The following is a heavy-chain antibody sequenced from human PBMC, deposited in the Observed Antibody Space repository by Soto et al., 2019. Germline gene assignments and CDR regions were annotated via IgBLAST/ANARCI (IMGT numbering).Heavy chain of an antibody. CDR3: AASCVACGGFNYYGMDV. CDR1: GGSISSGGYS. CDR2: IYYSGST. Sequence: QVQLQESGPGLVKPSQTLSLTCTVSGGSISSGGYSWSWIRQHPGKGLEWIGYIYYSGSTYYNPSPKSRVTISVTTSTTQFSLKLSSVTAADTAVYYCAASCVACGGFNYYGMDVWGQGTTVTVSS. D-gene: IGHD5-12*01. J-gene: IGHJ6*02. V-gene: IGHV4-31*03.